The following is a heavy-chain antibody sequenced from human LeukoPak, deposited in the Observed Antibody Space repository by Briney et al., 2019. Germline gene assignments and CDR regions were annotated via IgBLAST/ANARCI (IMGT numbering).Heavy chain of an antibody. CDR3: AKDYQQQLAN. D-gene: IGHD6-13*01. CDR2: IRYDGSNK. J-gene: IGHJ4*02. Sequence: TGGSLRLSCATSGFTFSSYGMHWVRQAPGKGLEWVAFIRYDGSNKYYAGSVKGRFTISRDNSKNTLYLQMNSLRAEDTAVYYCAKDYQQQLANWGQGTLVTVSS. V-gene: IGHV3-30*02. CDR1: GFTFSSYG.